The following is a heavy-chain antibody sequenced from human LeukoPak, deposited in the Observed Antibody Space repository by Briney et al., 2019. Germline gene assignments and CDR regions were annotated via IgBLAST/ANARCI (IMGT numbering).Heavy chain of an antibody. Sequence: PGGSLRLSCAASGFTFSSYAMSWVRQAPGKGLEWVSAISGSGGSTYYADSVKGRFTISRDNSKNTLYLQMNSLRAEDTAVYYCAKFPGCYDFWSGYLLPCSVSPIGDYWGQGTLVTVSS. D-gene: IGHD3-3*01. CDR3: AKFPGCYDFWSGYLLPCSVSPIGDY. CDR2: ISGSGGST. CDR1: GFTFSSYA. J-gene: IGHJ4*02. V-gene: IGHV3-23*01.